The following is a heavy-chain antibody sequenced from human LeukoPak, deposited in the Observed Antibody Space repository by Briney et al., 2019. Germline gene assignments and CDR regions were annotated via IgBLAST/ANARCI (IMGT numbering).Heavy chain of an antibody. D-gene: IGHD3-3*01. J-gene: IGHJ4*02. Sequence: QPGGSLRLSCAASGFTFSSYAMHWVRQAPGKGLEYVSAISSNGGSTYYANSVKGRFTISRDNSRNTLYLQMGSLRAEDMAVYYYAREWRGTIFGVLDYWGQGTLVTVSS. V-gene: IGHV3-64*01. CDR3: AREWRGTIFGVLDY. CDR2: ISSNGGST. CDR1: GFTFSSYA.